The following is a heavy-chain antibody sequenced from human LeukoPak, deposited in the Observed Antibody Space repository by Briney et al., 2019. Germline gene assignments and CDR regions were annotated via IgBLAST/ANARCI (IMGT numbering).Heavy chain of an antibody. Sequence: PGRSLRLSCAASGFTFSSYAMHWVRQAPGKGLEWVAVISYDGSNKYYADSVKGRFTISRDNSKNTLYLQMNSLRAEDTAVYYCARGGVAGDSSGYFNYWGQGTLVTVSS. V-gene: IGHV3-30-3*01. CDR1: GFTFSSYA. CDR2: ISYDGSNK. CDR3: ARGGVAGDSSGYFNY. D-gene: IGHD3-22*01. J-gene: IGHJ4*02.